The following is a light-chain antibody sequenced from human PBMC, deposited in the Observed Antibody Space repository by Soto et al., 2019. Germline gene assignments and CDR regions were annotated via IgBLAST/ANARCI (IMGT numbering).Light chain of an antibody. CDR2: EVT. CDR3: SSYAGTNNPHVV. Sequence: QSALTQPPSASGPPGQSVTISCTGTSSDVGDYNYVSWYQQHPGKAPILIIYEVTKRPSGVPDRFTGSKSGNTASLTVSGLQTEDEADYYCSSYAGTNNPHVVFGGGTKLTVL. J-gene: IGLJ2*01. V-gene: IGLV2-8*01. CDR1: SSDVGDYNY.